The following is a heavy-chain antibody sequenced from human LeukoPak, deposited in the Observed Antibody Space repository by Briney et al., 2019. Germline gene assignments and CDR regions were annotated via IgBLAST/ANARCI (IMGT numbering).Heavy chain of an antibody. V-gene: IGHV4-30-4*01. Sequence: SETLSLTCIVSGGSISNGDYYWTWIRQFPGKGLEWIGFIYYSGSTYYNPSLKRRVTMSLDTSGNQFSLRLSAVTAADTAVYYCVSQYGSGSHTRFDPWGQGTLVTVSS. D-gene: IGHD3-10*01. CDR3: VSQYGSGSHTRFDP. J-gene: IGHJ5*02. CDR2: IYYSGST. CDR1: GGSISNGDYY.